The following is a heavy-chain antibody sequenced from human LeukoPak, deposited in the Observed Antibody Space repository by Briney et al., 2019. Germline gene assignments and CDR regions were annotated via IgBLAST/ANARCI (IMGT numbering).Heavy chain of an antibody. CDR1: GFTFSSYA. Sequence: QSGGSLRLSCAASGFTFSSYAMSWVRQAPGKGLEWVSAISATGGSTYYADSVKGRFTISRDNPKNTLYLQMNSLRAEDTAVYYCAKKYSSSSGWFDPWGQGTLVTVSS. J-gene: IGHJ5*02. CDR2: ISATGGST. D-gene: IGHD6-6*01. CDR3: AKKYSSSSGWFDP. V-gene: IGHV3-23*01.